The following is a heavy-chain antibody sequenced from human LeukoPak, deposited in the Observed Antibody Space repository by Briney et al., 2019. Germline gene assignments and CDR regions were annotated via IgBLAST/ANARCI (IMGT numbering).Heavy chain of an antibody. CDR2: ISSSGSTI. Sequence: GGSLRLSCAASGFTFSSYEMNWVRQAPGKGLEWVSYISSSGSTIYYADSVKGRFTISRDNSKNTLYLQMNSLRAEDTAVYYCAKDNRHSSGYYYQRGYFQHWGQGTLVTVSS. V-gene: IGHV3-48*03. D-gene: IGHD3-22*01. CDR3: AKDNRHSSGYYYQRGYFQH. J-gene: IGHJ1*01. CDR1: GFTFSSYE.